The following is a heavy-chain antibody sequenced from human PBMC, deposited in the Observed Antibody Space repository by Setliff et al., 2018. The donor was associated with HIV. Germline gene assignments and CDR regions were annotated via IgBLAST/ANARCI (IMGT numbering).Heavy chain of an antibody. Sequence: PGGSLRLSCAASGFTFSSYGMHWVRQAPGKGLEWVAVIWYDGSNKYYADSVKGRFTISRDNSKNTLYLQMNSLRAEDTAVYYCAKEVFLGIAAAGPFDYWCQGTLVTVSS. D-gene: IGHD6-13*01. CDR3: AKEVFLGIAAAGPFDY. J-gene: IGHJ4*02. V-gene: IGHV3-30*02. CDR1: GFTFSSYG. CDR2: IWYDGSNK.